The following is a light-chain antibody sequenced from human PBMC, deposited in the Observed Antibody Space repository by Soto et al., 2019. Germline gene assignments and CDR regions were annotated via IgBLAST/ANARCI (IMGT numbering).Light chain of an antibody. CDR1: SSDVGGYNY. CDR2: DVS. Sequence: LTQPASVSGSPGQSITISCTGTSSDVGGYNYVSWYQQHPGKAPKLMICDVSNRPSGVSNRFSGSKSGNTASLTISGLQAEDEADYYCSSYTSSTNYVFGTGTKVTVL. V-gene: IGLV2-14*01. J-gene: IGLJ1*01. CDR3: SSYTSSTNYV.